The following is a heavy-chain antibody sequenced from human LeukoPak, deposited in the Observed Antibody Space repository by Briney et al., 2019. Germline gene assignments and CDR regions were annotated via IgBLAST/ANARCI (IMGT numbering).Heavy chain of an antibody. CDR3: STLMVRGIINI. J-gene: IGHJ4*02. D-gene: IGHD3-10*01. Sequence: GGSLRLSFAASGFTFSNAWMSWVRQAPGKGLEWVGRIQSKTDGGTIEYAAPVKGRFSISRDDSKTTLFLQMNSLKTEDTGVYYCSTLMVRGIINIWGQGTLVTVSS. CDR1: GFTFSNAW. V-gene: IGHV3-15*01. CDR2: IQSKTDGGTI.